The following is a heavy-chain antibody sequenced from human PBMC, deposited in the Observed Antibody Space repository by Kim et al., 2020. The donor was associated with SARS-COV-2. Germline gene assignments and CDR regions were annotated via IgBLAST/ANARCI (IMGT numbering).Heavy chain of an antibody. J-gene: IGHJ4*02. CDR3: ARLRSGWFVGYFDY. V-gene: IGHV1-18*01. D-gene: IGHD6-19*01. Sequence: YVQILQGKVTMTADTSTSTAYMELRSLGSDDTAVYYCARLRSGWFVGYFDYWGQGTLVTVSS.